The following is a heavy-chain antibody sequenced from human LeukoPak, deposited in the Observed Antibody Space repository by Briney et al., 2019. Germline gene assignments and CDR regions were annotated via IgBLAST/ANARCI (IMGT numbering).Heavy chain of an antibody. V-gene: IGHV3-53*01. CDR3: ARGGRGSAAVVAPRSFDI. CDR1: GFTVSSTR. Sequence: GGSLRLSCAASGFTVSSTRMVWVRQAPGKGLEWVSVTYTGGNSYYAGSVKGRFIISRDISKNTLYLQMNSLRAEDSALYYCARGGRGSAAVVAPRSFDIWGQGTMVTVSS. CDR2: TYTGGNS. D-gene: IGHD3-22*01. J-gene: IGHJ3*02.